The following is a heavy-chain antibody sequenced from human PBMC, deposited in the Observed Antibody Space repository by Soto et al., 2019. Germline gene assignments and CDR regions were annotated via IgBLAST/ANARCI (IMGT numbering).Heavy chain of an antibody. CDR1: GGSISRGDYY. Sequence: SETLSLTCTVSGGSISRGDYYWSWIRQPPGKGLEWIGYIYYSGSTYYNPSLKSRVTISVDTSKNQFSLKLSSVTAADTAVYYCARVGGIDMIVVVDAFDIWGQGTMVTVSS. CDR2: IYYSGST. CDR3: ARVGGIDMIVVVDAFDI. V-gene: IGHV4-30-4*01. D-gene: IGHD3-22*01. J-gene: IGHJ3*02.